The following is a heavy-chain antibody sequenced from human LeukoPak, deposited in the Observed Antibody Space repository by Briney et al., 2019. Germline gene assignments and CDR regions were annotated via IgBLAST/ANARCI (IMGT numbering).Heavy chain of an antibody. Sequence: SVKVSCKVSGHTLTGLSMHWVRQAPGQGLEWMGRIIPILGIANYAQKFQGRVTITADKSTSTAYMELSSLRSEDTAVYYCARGDGSGNWFDPWGQGTLVTASS. CDR1: GHTLTGLS. J-gene: IGHJ5*02. CDR2: IIPILGIA. D-gene: IGHD3-10*01. CDR3: ARGDGSGNWFDP. V-gene: IGHV1-69*04.